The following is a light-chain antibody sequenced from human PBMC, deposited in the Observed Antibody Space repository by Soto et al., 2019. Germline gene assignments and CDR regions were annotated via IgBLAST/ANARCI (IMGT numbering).Light chain of an antibody. CDR3: CSYAGSFIFV. Sequence: ALTQPRSVSGSPGQSVTISCTGTSSDIGNYNYVSWYQQYPGKAPKLIIYDVSKRPSGIPDRFFGSKFGNTASLTISGLQAEDEADYYCCSYAGSFIFVFGTGTKVTVL. J-gene: IGLJ1*01. CDR2: DVS. CDR1: SSDIGNYNY. V-gene: IGLV2-11*01.